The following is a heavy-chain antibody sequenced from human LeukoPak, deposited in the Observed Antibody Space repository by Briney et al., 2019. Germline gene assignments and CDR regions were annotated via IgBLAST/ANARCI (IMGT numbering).Heavy chain of an antibody. V-gene: IGHV4-59*08. D-gene: IGHD3-10*01. CDR1: GGSISSYY. CDR3: ARLDGSGRDYYFDY. Sequence: SETLSLTCTVSGGSISSYYWSWIRQPPGKGLEWIGYIYYSGSTIYSPSLKSRVTISIDTSKNQFSLKLSSVTAADTAVYYCARLDGSGRDYYFDYWGQGTLVTVSS. CDR2: IYYSGST. J-gene: IGHJ4*02.